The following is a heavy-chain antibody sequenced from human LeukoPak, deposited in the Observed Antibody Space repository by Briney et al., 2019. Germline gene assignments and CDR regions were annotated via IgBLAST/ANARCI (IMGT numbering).Heavy chain of an antibody. CDR1: GYTFTGYY. CDR3: ARGGNWNDELVDY. Sequence: ASVKVSCKASGYTFTGYYMHWVRQAPGQGLEWMGRINPNGGGTNYAQKFQGRVTMTRDTSISTAYMELSRLRSDDTAVYYCARGGNWNDELVDYWGQGTLVTVSS. V-gene: IGHV1-2*06. J-gene: IGHJ4*02. CDR2: INPNGGGT. D-gene: IGHD1-1*01.